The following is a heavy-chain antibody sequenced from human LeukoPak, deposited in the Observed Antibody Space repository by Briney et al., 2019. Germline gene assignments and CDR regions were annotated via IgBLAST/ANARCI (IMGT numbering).Heavy chain of an antibody. J-gene: IGHJ4*02. CDR3: AQLNDYDSSGYHAQGDY. Sequence: ASVKVSCKVSGYTLTELSMHWVRQAPGKGLEWMGGFDPEDGETIYAQKFQGRVTITADESTSTAYMELSSLRSEDTAVYYCAQLNDYDSSGYHAQGDYWGQGTLVTVSS. V-gene: IGHV1-24*01. D-gene: IGHD3-22*01. CDR1: GYTLTELS. CDR2: FDPEDGET.